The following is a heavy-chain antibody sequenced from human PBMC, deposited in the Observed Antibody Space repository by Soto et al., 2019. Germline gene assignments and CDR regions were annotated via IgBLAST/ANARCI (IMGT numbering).Heavy chain of an antibody. CDR3: AKDLIAVAGIYYYYYGMDV. J-gene: IGHJ6*02. D-gene: IGHD6-19*01. V-gene: IGHV3-23*01. CDR1: GFTFSSYA. Sequence: PGGSLRLSCAASGFTFSSYAMSWVRQAPGKGLEWVSAISGSGGSTYYADSVKGRFTISRDNSKNTLYLQMNSLRAEDTAVYYCAKDLIAVAGIYYYYYGMDVWGQGTTVTVSS. CDR2: ISGSGGST.